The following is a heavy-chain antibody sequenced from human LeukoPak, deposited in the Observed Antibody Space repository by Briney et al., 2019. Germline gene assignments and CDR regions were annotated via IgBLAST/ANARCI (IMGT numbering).Heavy chain of an antibody. CDR3: AKGITLVRGVIISDAFDI. CDR2: ISSTGGIT. V-gene: IGHV3-23*01. D-gene: IGHD3-10*01. J-gene: IGHJ3*02. CDR1: GFTFSSYA. Sequence: PGGSLSLSCAASGFTFSSYAMSWVRQAPGKGLEWVSAISSTGGITYYVDSVKGRFTISRDNSKNTLYLQMSSLRVEDTAVHFCAKGITLVRGVIISDAFDIWGQGTLVTVSS.